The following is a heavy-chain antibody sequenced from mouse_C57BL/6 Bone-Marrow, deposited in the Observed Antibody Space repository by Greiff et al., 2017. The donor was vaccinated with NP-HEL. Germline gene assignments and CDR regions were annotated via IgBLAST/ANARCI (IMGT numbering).Heavy chain of an antibody. J-gene: IGHJ1*03. CDR1: GFTFSDYG. CDR3: ASPYFDV. Sequence: EVMLVESGGGLVQPGGSLKLSCAASGFTFSDYGMHWVRQAPEKGLEWVAYISSGSSTFSYADTVKGRFTISSDNAKNTLFPQMTGLRSEDTAMYYCASPYFDVGGTGTTVTVSS. V-gene: IGHV5-17*01. CDR2: ISSGSSTF.